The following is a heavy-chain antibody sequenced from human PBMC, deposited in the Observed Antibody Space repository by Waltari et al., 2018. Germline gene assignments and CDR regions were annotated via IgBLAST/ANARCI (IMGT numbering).Heavy chain of an antibody. CDR2: INPNSGGT. CDR1: GYTFTGYY. Sequence: QVQLVQSGAEVKKPGASVTVSCKASGYTFTGYYMHWVRQAPGHGLEWMGWINPNSGGTNYAQKFQGRVTMTRDTSISTAYMELSRLRSDDTAVYYCAREPFDDFWSGYYYYGMDVWGQGTTVTVSS. D-gene: IGHD3-3*01. J-gene: IGHJ6*02. CDR3: AREPFDDFWSGYYYYGMDV. V-gene: IGHV1-2*02.